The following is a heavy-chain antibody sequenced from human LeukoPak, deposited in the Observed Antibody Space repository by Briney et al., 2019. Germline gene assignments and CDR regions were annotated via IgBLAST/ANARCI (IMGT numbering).Heavy chain of an antibody. J-gene: IGHJ4*02. CDR2: MNPNSGNT. CDR3: ARANYYGSGKKDLDY. CDR1: GYTFTTYD. Sequence: VASMKVSCKASGYTFTTYDINWVRQATGQGLEWMGWMNPNSGNTGYAQKFQGRVTMTRNTSMSTAYMELSSLRSEDTAVYYCARANYYGSGKKDLDYWGQGTLVTVSS. V-gene: IGHV1-8*01. D-gene: IGHD3-10*01.